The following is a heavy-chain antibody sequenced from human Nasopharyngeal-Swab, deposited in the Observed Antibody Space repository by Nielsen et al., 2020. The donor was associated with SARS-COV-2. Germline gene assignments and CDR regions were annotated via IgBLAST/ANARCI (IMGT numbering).Heavy chain of an antibody. Sequence: VRQAPGKGLEWVAVISYDGSNKYYADSVKGRFTISRDTSKNTLYLQMNSLRAEDTAVYYCAKEESSYDFWSGYVTNYYYNGMDVWGQGTTVTVSS. CDR3: AKEESSYDFWSGYVTNYYYNGMDV. CDR2: ISYDGSNK. V-gene: IGHV3-30*18. D-gene: IGHD3-3*01. J-gene: IGHJ6*02.